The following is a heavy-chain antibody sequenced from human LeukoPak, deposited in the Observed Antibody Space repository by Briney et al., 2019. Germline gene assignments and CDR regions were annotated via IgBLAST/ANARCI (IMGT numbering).Heavy chain of an antibody. V-gene: IGHV1-69*13. CDR1: GGTFISYA. J-gene: IGHJ4*02. CDR2: IIPIFGTA. D-gene: IGHD4-23*01. CDR3: ARSREFDGGNFDY. Sequence: GASVKVSCKASGGTFISYAISWARQAPGQGLEWMGGIIPIFGTANYAQKFQGRVTITADESTSTAYMELSSLRSEDTAVYYCARSREFDGGNFDYWGQGTLVTVSS.